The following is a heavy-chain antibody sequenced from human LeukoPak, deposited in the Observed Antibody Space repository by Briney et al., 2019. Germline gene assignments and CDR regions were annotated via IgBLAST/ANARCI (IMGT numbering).Heavy chain of an antibody. CDR2: IYYSGST. V-gene: IGHV4-59*01. Sequence: PSETLSLTCTVSGGSISSYYWSWIRQPPGKGLEWIGYIYYSGSTNYNPSLKSRVTISVDTSKNQFSLKLSSVTAADTAVYYCARVQWELGFDYWGQGTLVTVSS. CDR3: ARVQWELGFDY. J-gene: IGHJ4*02. D-gene: IGHD4-23*01. CDR1: GGSISSYY.